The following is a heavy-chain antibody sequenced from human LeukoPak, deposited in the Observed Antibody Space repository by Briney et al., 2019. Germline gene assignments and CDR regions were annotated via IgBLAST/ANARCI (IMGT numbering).Heavy chain of an antibody. Sequence: GGSLRLSCAASGFTVSTNYMNWVRQAPGKGLEWVALIYSDGSNKYYADSVKGRFTISRDNSKNTLYLQMNSLRAEDTAVYYCARGYCSSTSCYYAGMGLLPFGLFDYWGQGTLVTVSS. V-gene: IGHV3-66*02. CDR3: ARGYCSSTSCYYAGMGLLPFGLFDY. D-gene: IGHD2-2*01. J-gene: IGHJ4*02. CDR2: IYSDGSNK. CDR1: GFTVSTNY.